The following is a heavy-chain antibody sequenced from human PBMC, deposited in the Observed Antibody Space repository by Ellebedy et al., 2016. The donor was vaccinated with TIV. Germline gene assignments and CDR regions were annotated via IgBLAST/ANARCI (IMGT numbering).Heavy chain of an antibody. D-gene: IGHD3-10*01. Sequence: PGGSPRLSCAASGFTVSSNSMNWVRQAPGKGLEWVSVIYSGGGTSYADSVKGRFTIFRDTSKNTLFLQMNSLRAEDTAVYYCARKHLYGLDWGQGTLVTVSS. V-gene: IGHV3-66*01. CDR1: GFTVSSNS. CDR3: ARKHLYGLD. CDR2: IYSGGGT. J-gene: IGHJ4*02.